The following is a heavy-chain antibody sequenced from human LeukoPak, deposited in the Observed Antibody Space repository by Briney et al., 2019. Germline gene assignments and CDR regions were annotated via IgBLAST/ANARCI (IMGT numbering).Heavy chain of an antibody. CDR1: GGSISSYY. V-gene: IGHV4-59*12. CDR3: ARASGYCSGGSCSYFDY. D-gene: IGHD2-15*01. Sequence: PSETLSLTCTVSGGSISSYYWSWIRQSPGKGLEWIGYIYYSGSTNYNPSLKSRVTISVDTSKNQFSLKLSSVTAADTAVYYCARASGYCSGGSCSYFDYWGQGTLVTVSS. J-gene: IGHJ4*02. CDR2: IYYSGST.